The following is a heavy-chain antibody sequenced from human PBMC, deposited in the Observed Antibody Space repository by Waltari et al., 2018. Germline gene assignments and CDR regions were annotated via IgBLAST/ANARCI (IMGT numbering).Heavy chain of an antibody. CDR2: IGPDGSDK. Sequence: EAQLVQSGGGLVQTGGSRTRSCQASGFPISRFWMTWIRQAPGQGLQWVAHIGPDGSDKYYVDSVKGRFTISRDNAENSLLLQMSSLRVEDTALYYCVGWNDPINSWGQGTLVAVSS. CDR1: GFPISRFW. CDR3: VGWNDPINS. J-gene: IGHJ4*02. V-gene: IGHV3-7*01. D-gene: IGHD1-1*01.